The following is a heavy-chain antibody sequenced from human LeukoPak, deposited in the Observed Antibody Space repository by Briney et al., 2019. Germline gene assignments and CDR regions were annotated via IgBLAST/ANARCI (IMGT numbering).Heavy chain of an antibody. D-gene: IGHD5-18*01. CDR1: GFTFSSYA. V-gene: IGHV3-30-3*01. CDR2: ISYDGSNK. J-gene: IGHJ4*02. CDR3: ARDRRRIQLRYYFDY. Sequence: SGRSLRLSCAASGFTFSSYAMHWVRQAPGKGLEWVAVISYDGSNKYYADSVKGRFTISRDNSKNTLYLQMNSLRAEDTAVYYCARDRRRIQLRYYFDYWGQGTLVTVSS.